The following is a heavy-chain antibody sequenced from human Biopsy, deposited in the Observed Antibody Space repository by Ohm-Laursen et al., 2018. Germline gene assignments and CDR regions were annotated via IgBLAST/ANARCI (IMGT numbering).Heavy chain of an antibody. CDR1: GESFNGYY. J-gene: IGHJ3*01. D-gene: IGHD4-17*01. CDR3: ARPLRGGEYEGFDL. CDR2: VYYSGAT. Sequence: SDTLSLTCAVYGESFNGYYWGWIRQAPGKGLEWLGSVYYSGATYYNPPLTSRATISVDQAKKQFFLDLRSATAADTAVYYCARPLRGGEYEGFDLWGPGTMVSVSP. V-gene: IGHV4-39*01.